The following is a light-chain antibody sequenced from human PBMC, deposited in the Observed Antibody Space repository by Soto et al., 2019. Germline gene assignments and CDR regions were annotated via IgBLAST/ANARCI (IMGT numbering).Light chain of an antibody. CDR2: GAS. CDR3: QLYNNWPRT. CDR1: QSIHTN. Sequence: ETVMTQSEATLSVSPGERATLSCRASQSIHTNLAWYQQKPGQPPRLLIYGASTRVTGIPTRFSGSGSGTDFTLPISSLQSQDFAVYYCQLYNNWPRTFGQGTKLEIK. J-gene: IGKJ1*01. V-gene: IGKV3-15*01.